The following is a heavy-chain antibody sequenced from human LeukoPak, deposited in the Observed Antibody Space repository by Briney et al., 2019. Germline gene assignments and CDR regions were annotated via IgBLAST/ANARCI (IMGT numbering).Heavy chain of an antibody. Sequence: SETLSLTCTVSGGSISSSSYYWGWIRQPPGKGLEWIGSIYYSGSTYYNPSLKSRVTISVDTSKNQFSLKLSSVTAADTAVYYCASTAGLDYYYYMDVWGKGTTVTVSS. CDR2: IYYSGST. CDR3: ASTAGLDYYYYMDV. D-gene: IGHD5-18*01. J-gene: IGHJ6*03. CDR1: GGSISSSSYY. V-gene: IGHV4-39*07.